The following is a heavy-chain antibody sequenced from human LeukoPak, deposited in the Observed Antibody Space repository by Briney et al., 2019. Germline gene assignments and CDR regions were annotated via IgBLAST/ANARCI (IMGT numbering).Heavy chain of an antibody. CDR3: ARESYNFYY. CDR1: GFIFSRYW. D-gene: IGHD5-18*01. CDR2: INSDGTGT. V-gene: IGHV3-74*01. J-gene: IGHJ4*02. Sequence: PGGSLRLSCAASGFIFSRYWIHWVRQVPGKGLVWVSRINSDGTGTSYADSVKGRFTISRDNAKNMLYLQMNSLRAEDRATYYCARESYNFYYWGQGTLVTVSS.